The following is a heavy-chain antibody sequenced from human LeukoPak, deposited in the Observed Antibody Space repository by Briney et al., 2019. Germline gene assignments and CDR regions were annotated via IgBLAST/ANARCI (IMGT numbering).Heavy chain of an antibody. CDR3: ARASAVAGTREY. CDR1: GFTFSSYW. V-gene: IGHV3-7*01. J-gene: IGHJ4*02. Sequence: GGSLRLSCAASGFTFSSYWMSWDRQAPGKGLEWVANIKEDGSDKYYVDSVKGRFTISRDNAKNSLYLQMNSLRAEDTAVYYCARASAVAGTREYWGQGTLVTVSS. D-gene: IGHD6-19*01. CDR2: IKEDGSDK.